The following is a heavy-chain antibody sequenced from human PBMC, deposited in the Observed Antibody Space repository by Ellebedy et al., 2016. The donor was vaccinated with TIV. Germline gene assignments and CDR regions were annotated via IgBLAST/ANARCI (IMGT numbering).Heavy chain of an antibody. J-gene: IGHJ4*02. Sequence: GGSLRLXXAASGFSFSRYGMNWVRQAPGQGLEWLAYVSDNYDTTHYANSVRDRFTISRDNAKASVYLQINNLGTEDTALYYCAREGEWLLDYWGQGTLVTVSS. CDR1: GFSFSRYG. V-gene: IGHV3-48*04. CDR3: AREGEWLLDY. D-gene: IGHD3-3*01. CDR2: VSDNYDTT.